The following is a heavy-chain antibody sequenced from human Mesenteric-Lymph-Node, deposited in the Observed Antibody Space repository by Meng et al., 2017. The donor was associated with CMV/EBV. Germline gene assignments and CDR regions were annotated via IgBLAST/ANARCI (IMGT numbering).Heavy chain of an antibody. J-gene: IGHJ4*02. CDR2: IYSGGTT. CDR3: AKDLERRDGYNLTVDY. D-gene: IGHD5-24*01. V-gene: IGHV3-53*01. CDR1: GLTVSSNY. Sequence: GESLKISCAASGLTVSSNYMSWVRQAPGKGLEWVSVIYSGGTTFYADSVKGRFTMSRDDSKNTLYLQMNSLRAEDTAVYYCAKDLERRDGYNLTVDYWGQGTLVTVSS.